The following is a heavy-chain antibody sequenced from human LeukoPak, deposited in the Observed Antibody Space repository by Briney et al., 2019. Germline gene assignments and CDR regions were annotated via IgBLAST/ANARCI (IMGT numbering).Heavy chain of an antibody. CDR1: VAFSSRFY. CDR2: IFFSGHS. CDR3: ARIDPRGYFDQ. Sequence: PSETLSLTCTVSVAFSSRFYWRWVRQSPGKGLEWIGNIFFSGHSNYNPSLTGRVTISTDTPKSQFSLKMTSLTAADTALNYCARIDPRGYFDQWGQGTLVTVSS. V-gene: IGHV4-59*13. J-gene: IGHJ4*02.